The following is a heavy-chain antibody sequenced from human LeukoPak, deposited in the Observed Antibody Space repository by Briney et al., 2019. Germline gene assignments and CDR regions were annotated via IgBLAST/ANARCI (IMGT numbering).Heavy chain of an antibody. CDR3: ARELVDTAMVYGMGV. Sequence: GGSLRLSCAASGFTFSSYWMSWVRQAPGKGLEWVANIKQDGSEKYYVDSVKGRFTISRDNAKNSLYLQMNSLRAEDTAVYYCARELVDTAMVYGMGVWGRGTTVTVSS. CDR2: IKQDGSEK. J-gene: IGHJ6*02. V-gene: IGHV3-7*01. D-gene: IGHD5-18*01. CDR1: GFTFSSYW.